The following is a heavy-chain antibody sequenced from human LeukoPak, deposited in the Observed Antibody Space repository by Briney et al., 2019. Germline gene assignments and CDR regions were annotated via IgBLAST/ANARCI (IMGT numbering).Heavy chain of an antibody. CDR3: AKVLQQLVSFDASDI. Sequence: GGSLRLSCAASGFTFSSSAMSWVRQAPGKGLEWVSAISGSGGSTYYADSVKGRFTISRDNSRNTLYLQMNSLRAEDTAVYYCAKVLQQLVSFDASDIWGQGTTVTVSS. CDR1: GFTFSSSA. D-gene: IGHD6-13*01. CDR2: ISGSGGST. J-gene: IGHJ3*02. V-gene: IGHV3-23*01.